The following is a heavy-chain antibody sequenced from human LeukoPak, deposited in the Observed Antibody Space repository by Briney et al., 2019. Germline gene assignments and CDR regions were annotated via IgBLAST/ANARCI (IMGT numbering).Heavy chain of an antibody. CDR1: GFTVTTTY. V-gene: IGHV3-53*04. D-gene: IGHD6-13*01. Sequence: PGESLRLSCEVSGFTVTTTYMTWLRLAPGKGLDWVSVIYSGGSTYYADSVKGRVAISSHNSKHTLYLQMSALTPVDTAVYYCTRAHSNTWYASYLYGLDVWGQGTTVSVSS. J-gene: IGHJ6*02. CDR2: IYSGGST. CDR3: TRAHSNTWYASYLYGLDV.